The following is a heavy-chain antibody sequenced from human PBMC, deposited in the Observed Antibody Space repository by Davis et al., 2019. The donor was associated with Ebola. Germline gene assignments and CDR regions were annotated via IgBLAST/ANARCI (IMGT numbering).Heavy chain of an antibody. V-gene: IGHV1-18*04. CDR3: ARDGYGNWYYDY. J-gene: IGHJ4*02. CDR2: ISAYNGNT. Sequence: AASVKVSCKASGYTFTNYYMHWVRQAPGQGLEWMGWISAYNGNTAYAQILQGRVTMTTDTSTSTAYMELRSLRSDDTAAYYCARDGYGNWYYDYWGQGTLVTVSS. D-gene: IGHD1-1*01. CDR1: GYTFTNYY.